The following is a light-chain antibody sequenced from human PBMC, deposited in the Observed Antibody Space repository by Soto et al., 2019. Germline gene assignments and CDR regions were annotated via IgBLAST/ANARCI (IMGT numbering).Light chain of an antibody. CDR3: QQSHNAPLT. CDR1: QNINSY. Sequence: DIRMTQSPSSLSASVGDRVTLTCRASQNINSYLNWYQHKPGRAPKVLVYGATNLPSGVPSWFSGSGSGTEFTFTISSLQPEDFATYYCQQSHNAPLTFGGGTRVE. J-gene: IGKJ4*01. V-gene: IGKV1-39*01. CDR2: GAT.